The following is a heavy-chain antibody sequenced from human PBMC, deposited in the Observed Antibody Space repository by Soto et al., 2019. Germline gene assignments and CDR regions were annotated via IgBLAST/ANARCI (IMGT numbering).Heavy chain of an antibody. CDR1: GGSVSNKTYY. CDR2: VYYSGTT. J-gene: IGHJ4*02. Sequence: PETLSLTCSVSGGSVSNKTYYWSWIRQPPGKRLEWIEYVYYSGTTNYNPSLKSRVTISVDLSKNHFSLRLSSVTTADTALYYCARTTAVPNTLRSRYFFDYWGQGTLVTVSS. D-gene: IGHD4-17*01. CDR3: ARTTAVPNTLRSRYFFDY. V-gene: IGHV4-61*01.